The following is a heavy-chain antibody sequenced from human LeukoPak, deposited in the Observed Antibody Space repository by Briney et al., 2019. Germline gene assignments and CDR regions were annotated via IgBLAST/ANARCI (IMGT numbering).Heavy chain of an antibody. D-gene: IGHD5-24*01. Sequence: GGSLRLSCAASGFTFSSYWMSWVRQAPGKGLEWVANIKQDGSEKYYVDSVKGRFTISRDNAKNSLYLQMNGLRAEDTAVYYCARVLKPEMATIYGYFDYWGQGTLVTVSS. CDR1: GFTFSSYW. V-gene: IGHV3-7*01. CDR3: ARVLKPEMATIYGYFDY. CDR2: IKQDGSEK. J-gene: IGHJ4*02.